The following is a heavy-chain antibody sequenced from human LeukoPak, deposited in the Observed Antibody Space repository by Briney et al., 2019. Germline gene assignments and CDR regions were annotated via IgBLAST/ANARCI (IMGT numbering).Heavy chain of an antibody. CDR1: GYSFTSYW. D-gene: IGHD2-2*02. Sequence: GESLKISCTAGGYSFTSYWLGWGRQLREKGLELVWIIYPGDSATRYHPSFQGQVTISADTSISTAYLQWSSLKASDTAVYYCAIAGDSSTSCYRCFGYWGQGTLVTVSS. CDR2: IYPGDSAT. CDR3: AIAGDSSTSCYRCFGY. V-gene: IGHV5-51*01. J-gene: IGHJ4*02.